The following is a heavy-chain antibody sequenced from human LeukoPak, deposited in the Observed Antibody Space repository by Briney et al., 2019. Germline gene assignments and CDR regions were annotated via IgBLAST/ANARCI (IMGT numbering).Heavy chain of an antibody. D-gene: IGHD6-13*01. CDR3: ATGGAYSSSWSDGY. V-gene: IGHV3-21*01. CDR2: ISSSSSYI. CDR1: GFNFRAYW. Sequence: GGSLRLSCTTSGFNFRAYWMGWVRQAPGKGLEWVSSISSSSSYIYYADSVKGRFTISRDNAKNSLYLQMNSLRAEDTAVYYCATGGAYSSSWSDGYWGQGTLVTVSS. J-gene: IGHJ4*02.